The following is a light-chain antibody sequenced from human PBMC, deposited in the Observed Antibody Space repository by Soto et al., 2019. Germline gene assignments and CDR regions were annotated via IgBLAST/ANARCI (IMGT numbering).Light chain of an antibody. Sequence: DIVMTQSPLSLPVTPGAPASISCRSSQSLLHSNGYNYLDWYLQKPGQSPQLLIYLGSNRASGVPDRFSGSGSGTDFTLKISRVEAEDVGVYYCMQARQTPPVTFGQGTRLEIK. CDR3: MQARQTPPVT. J-gene: IGKJ5*01. CDR1: QSLLHSNGYNY. CDR2: LGS. V-gene: IGKV2-28*01.